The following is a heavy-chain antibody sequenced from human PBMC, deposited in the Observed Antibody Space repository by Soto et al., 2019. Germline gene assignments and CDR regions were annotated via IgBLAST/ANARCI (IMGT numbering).Heavy chain of an antibody. Sequence: ASVKVSCKASGYTFTSYGISWVRQAPGQGLEWMGWISAYNGNTNYAQKLQGRVTMTTDTSTSTAYMELRSLRSDDTAVYYCGRVGYCISTSCYAGSPYYYYYGMDVWGQGTTVTVSS. J-gene: IGHJ6*02. CDR1: GYTFTSYG. CDR3: GRVGYCISTSCYAGSPYYYYYGMDV. D-gene: IGHD2-2*01. V-gene: IGHV1-18*01. CDR2: ISAYNGNT.